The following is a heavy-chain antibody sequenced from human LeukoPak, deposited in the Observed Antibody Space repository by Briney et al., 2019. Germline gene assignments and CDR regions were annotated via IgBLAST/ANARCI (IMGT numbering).Heavy chain of an antibody. V-gene: IGHV4-34*01. Sequence: SETLSLTCAVYGGSFSGYYWSWIRQPPGKGLEWIGEINHSGSTNYNPSLKSRVTISVDTSKNQFSLKLSSVTAADTAVYYCARGRRWLQSYYMDVWGKGTTVTLSS. CDR1: GGSFSGYY. CDR3: ARGRRWLQSYYMDV. J-gene: IGHJ6*03. CDR2: INHSGST. D-gene: IGHD5-24*01.